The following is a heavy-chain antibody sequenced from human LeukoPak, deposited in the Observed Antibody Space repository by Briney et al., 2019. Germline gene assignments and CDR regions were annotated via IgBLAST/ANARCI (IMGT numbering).Heavy chain of an antibody. V-gene: IGHV1-2*02. CDR3: ARAVITVTAEYFQH. D-gene: IGHD4-11*01. CDR2: INPNSGGT. Sequence: ASVKVSCKASGYTFTGYYMHWVRQAPGQGLEWMGWINPNSGGTNYAQKFQGRVTMTRDTSISTAYMELSRLRSDDTAEYYCARAVITVTAEYFQHWGQGTLVTVSS. J-gene: IGHJ1*01. CDR1: GYTFTGYY.